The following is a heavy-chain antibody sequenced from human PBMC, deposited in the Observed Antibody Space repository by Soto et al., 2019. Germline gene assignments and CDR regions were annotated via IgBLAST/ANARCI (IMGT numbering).Heavy chain of an antibody. CDR3: ATNYDSSGYYLFFDC. V-gene: IGHV3-23*01. J-gene: IGHJ4*02. CDR1: GFTFSSYS. CDR2: ISGSGGST. D-gene: IGHD3-22*01. Sequence: PGGSLRLSCAASGFTFSSYSMSWVRQAPGKGLEWVSGISGSGGSTYYADSVKGRFTISRDNSKNTLYLQMNSLGAEDTALYYCATNYDSSGYYLFFDCWGQGTLVTVSS.